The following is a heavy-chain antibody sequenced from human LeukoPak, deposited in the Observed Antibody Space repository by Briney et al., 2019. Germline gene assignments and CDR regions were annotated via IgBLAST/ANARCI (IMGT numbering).Heavy chain of an antibody. D-gene: IGHD2-8*01. Sequence: ASVKVSCKASGYTFTGPYIHWMRQAPEQGPEWMGWINPNSGGTKYAQKFQGRVTVTRDTSTSTAYMELSGLRADDTATYYCARVEYCTKGVCINYDLWGQGTLVTVSS. CDR1: GYTFTGPY. J-gene: IGHJ4*02. CDR3: ARVEYCTKGVCINYDL. CDR2: INPNSGGT. V-gene: IGHV1-2*02.